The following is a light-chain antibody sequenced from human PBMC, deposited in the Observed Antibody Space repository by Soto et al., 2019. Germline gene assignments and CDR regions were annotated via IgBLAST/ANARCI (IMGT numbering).Light chain of an antibody. Sequence: QSALTQPASVSGSPGQSITISCTGTSSDVGGYNYVSWYQQHPGKAPKLMIYDVSNRPSGVSNRFSGSKSGNTASLTISGLQAEDDADYYFSSYTSSSTVVFGGGTKLTVL. J-gene: IGLJ2*01. CDR2: DVS. CDR1: SSDVGGYNY. V-gene: IGLV2-14*01. CDR3: SSYTSSSTVV.